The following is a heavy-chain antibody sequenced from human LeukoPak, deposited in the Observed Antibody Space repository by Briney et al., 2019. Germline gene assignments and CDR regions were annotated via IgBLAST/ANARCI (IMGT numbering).Heavy chain of an antibody. J-gene: IGHJ4*02. CDR3: ARGWLAASTALTPYNY. CDR2: IIPIFGTP. V-gene: IGHV1-69*13. Sequence: SVKVSCKASGGTFSSHAINWVRQAPGQGLEWMGGIIPIFGTPKYAQRFQGRLTITAVESMTTTYMELSSLRADDTAVYYCARGWLAASTALTPYNYWGQGTLVTVSS. CDR1: GGTFSSHA. D-gene: IGHD4-23*01.